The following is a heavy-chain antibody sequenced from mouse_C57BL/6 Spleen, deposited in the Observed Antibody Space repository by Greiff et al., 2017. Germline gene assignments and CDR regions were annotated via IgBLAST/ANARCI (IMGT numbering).Heavy chain of an antibody. D-gene: IGHD2-2*01. CDR2: IDPSDSYT. CDR3: ARWEVTTSRGYAMDY. Sequence: QVQLQQPGAELVMPGASVKLSCKASGYTFTSYWMHWVKQRPGQGLEWIGEIDPSDSYTNYNQKFKGKSTLTVDKSSSTAYMQLSSLTSEDSAVYYCARWEVTTSRGYAMDYWGQGTSVTVSS. V-gene: IGHV1-69*01. CDR1: GYTFTSYW. J-gene: IGHJ4*01.